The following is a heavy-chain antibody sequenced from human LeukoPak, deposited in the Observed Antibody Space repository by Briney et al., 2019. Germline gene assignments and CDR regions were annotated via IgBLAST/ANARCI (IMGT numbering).Heavy chain of an antibody. J-gene: IGHJ5*02. V-gene: IGHV3-23*01. D-gene: IGHD4-23*01. CDR2: IRGRGGET. CDR3: ARDNSVEDTAWWFDP. CDR1: GFTFRSYD. Sequence: GGSLRLSCAASGFTFRSYDMSWDRQAPGKGLEWVSQIRGRGGETYYADSVKGRFIISRENSNNTLYLQMNSLRAEDTAVYYCARDNSVEDTAWWFDPWGQGTLVTVSS.